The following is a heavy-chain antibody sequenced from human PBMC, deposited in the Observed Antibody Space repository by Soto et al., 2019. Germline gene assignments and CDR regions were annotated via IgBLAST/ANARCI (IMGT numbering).Heavy chain of an antibody. CDR2: ISYEGSNT. CDR3: PTLNTAKTLSYFSGLDF. J-gene: IGHJ6*02. CDR1: GFTFDTYG. D-gene: IGHD2-21*02. V-gene: IGHV3-30-3*01. Sequence: GGSLRLSCVASGFTFDTYGIHWVRQAPGKGLQWVALISYEGSNTYYADSVRGRFTISRDNSKNTLYLQMNTLRPEDTGVYYCPTLNTAKTLSYFSGLDFWGQGTSVTVSS.